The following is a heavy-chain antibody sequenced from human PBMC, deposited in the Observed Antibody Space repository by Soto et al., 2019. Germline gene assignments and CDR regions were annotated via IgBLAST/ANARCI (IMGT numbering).Heavy chain of an antibody. Sequence: VKVSCKASGYYFTGYYMHWVRQAPGQGLEWMGWINPISGGTKYTQKFQGRVTMTRDTSINTAYMELSRLTSDDTAVFYCARDSGSGWNFDSWGQGTLVTVSS. CDR1: GYYFTGYY. J-gene: IGHJ4*02. CDR3: ARDSGSGWNFDS. CDR2: INPISGGT. D-gene: IGHD6-19*01. V-gene: IGHV1-2*02.